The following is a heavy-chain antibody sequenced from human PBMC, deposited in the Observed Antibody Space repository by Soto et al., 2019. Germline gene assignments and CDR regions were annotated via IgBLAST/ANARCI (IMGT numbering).Heavy chain of an antibody. CDR3: ARGPLFFGVVILDY. D-gene: IGHD3-3*01. V-gene: IGHV1-69*13. Sequence: ASVKVSCKASGGTFSSYAISWVRQAPGQGLEWMGGIIPIFGTANYAQKFQGRVTITADESTSTAYMELSSLRSEDTAVYYCARGPLFFGVVILDYWGQGTLVTVSS. CDR2: IIPIFGTA. CDR1: GGTFSSYA. J-gene: IGHJ4*02.